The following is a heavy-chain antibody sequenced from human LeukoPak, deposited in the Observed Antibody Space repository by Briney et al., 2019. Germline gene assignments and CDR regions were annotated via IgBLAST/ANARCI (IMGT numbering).Heavy chain of an antibody. V-gene: IGHV3-7*01. CDR2: IKQDGSEK. Sequence: PGGSLRLSCAASGFTFSSYWMSWLRQAPGKGLEWVAKIKQDGSEKYYVDSVKGRFTISRDNAKNSLYLQMNSLRAEDTAVYYCAREGASDAFDIWGQGTMVTVSS. J-gene: IGHJ3*02. CDR1: GFTFSSYW. CDR3: AREGASDAFDI.